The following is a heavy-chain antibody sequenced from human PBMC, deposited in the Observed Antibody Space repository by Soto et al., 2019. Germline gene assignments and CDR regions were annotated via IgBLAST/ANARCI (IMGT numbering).Heavy chain of an antibody. D-gene: IGHD5-18*01. Sequence: QVHLVESGGGVVQPGRSLRLSCAASGFTFSSYGMHWVRQAPGKGLEWVAVISNDGSNTDYADSVTGRITISRDNSKNAVYMQINSLRDDGTAADYCATPMTQLLIYYGDNWGQGTQVTVSS. CDR3: ATPMTQLLIYYGDN. J-gene: IGHJ4*02. V-gene: IGHV3-30*03. CDR2: ISNDGSNT. CDR1: GFTFSSYG.